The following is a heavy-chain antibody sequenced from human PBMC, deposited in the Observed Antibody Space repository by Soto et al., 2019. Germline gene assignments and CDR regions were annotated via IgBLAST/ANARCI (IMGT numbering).Heavy chain of an antibody. CDR1: GFTFDDYA. Sequence: LILSCAASGFTFDDYAMHWVRQVPGKGLEWVSGINWNSGSIGYGDSVKGRFAISRDNAKNSLHLQMNSLSAEDTAFYYCVKDESINWYSGHFRHWGQGTLVTVSS. V-gene: IGHV3-9*01. CDR2: INWNSGSI. CDR3: VKDESINWYSGHFRH. J-gene: IGHJ1*01. D-gene: IGHD6-13*01.